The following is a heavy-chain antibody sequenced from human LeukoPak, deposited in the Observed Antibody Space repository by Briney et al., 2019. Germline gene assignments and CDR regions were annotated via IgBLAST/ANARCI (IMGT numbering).Heavy chain of an antibody. V-gene: IGHV3-53*01. CDR3: ARRAGAYSHPYDY. CDR1: GFTFSNYD. J-gene: IGHJ4*02. D-gene: IGHD4/OR15-4a*01. Sequence: GGTLRLSCAASGFTFSNYDMSWVRQAPGKGLEWVSFIYSDNTHYSDSVKGRFTISRDNSKNTLYLQMNSLRAEDTAVYYRARRAGAYSHPYDYWGQGTLVTVSS. CDR2: IYSDNT.